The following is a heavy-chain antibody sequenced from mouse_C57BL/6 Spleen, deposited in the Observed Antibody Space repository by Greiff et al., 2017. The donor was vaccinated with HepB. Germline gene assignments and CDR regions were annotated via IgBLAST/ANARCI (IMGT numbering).Heavy chain of an antibody. CDR2: INPNNGGT. Sequence: EVMLVESGPELVKPGASVKMSCKASGYTFTDYNMHWVKQSHGKSLEWIGYINPNNGGTSYNQKFKGKATLTVNKSSSTAYMELRSLTSEDSAVYYCARLGLLRSYWYFDVWGTGTTVTVSS. CDR1: GYTFTDYN. J-gene: IGHJ1*03. CDR3: ARLGLLRSYWYFDV. V-gene: IGHV1-22*01. D-gene: IGHD1-1*01.